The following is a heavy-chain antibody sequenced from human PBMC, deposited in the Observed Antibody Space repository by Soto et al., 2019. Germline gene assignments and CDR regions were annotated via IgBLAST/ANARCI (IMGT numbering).Heavy chain of an antibody. CDR2: IYYSGST. V-gene: IGHV4-31*03. J-gene: IGHJ4*02. CDR1: GGSISSGGYY. CDR3: ARAFEEWLLLDY. D-gene: IGHD3-3*01. Sequence: PSETLSLTCTVSGGSISSGGYYWSWIRQHPGKGLEWIGYIYYSGSTYYNPSLKSRVTISVDTSKNQFSLKLSSVTAADTAVYYCARAFEEWLLLDYWGQGTLVTVSS.